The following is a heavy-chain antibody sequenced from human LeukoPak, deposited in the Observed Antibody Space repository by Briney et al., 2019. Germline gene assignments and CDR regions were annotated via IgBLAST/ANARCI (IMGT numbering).Heavy chain of an antibody. D-gene: IGHD1-1*01. V-gene: IGHV4-59*01. Sequence: SETLSLTCTVSGGSISSYYWSWIRQPPGKGLEWIGYIYYSGSTNYNPSLKSRVTISVDTSKNQFPLKLSSVTAADTAVYYCARDRGTYLSFDYWGQGTLVTVSS. CDR3: ARDRGTYLSFDY. CDR2: IYYSGST. CDR1: GGSISSYY. J-gene: IGHJ4*02.